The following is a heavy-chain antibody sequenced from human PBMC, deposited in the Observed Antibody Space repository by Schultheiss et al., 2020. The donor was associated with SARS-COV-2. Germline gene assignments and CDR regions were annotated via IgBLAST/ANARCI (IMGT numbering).Heavy chain of an antibody. D-gene: IGHD2-2*02. V-gene: IGHV1-8*01. J-gene: IGHJ3*02. CDR2: MNPNSGNT. CDR1: GYTFTSYD. Sequence: ASVKVSCKASGYTFTSYDINWVRQATGQGLEWMGWMNPNSGNTGYAQKFQGRVTMTRNTSISTAYMELSSLRSEDTAVYYCARDLVVPAAIDPTWFYPPHDAFDIWGQGTMVTVSS. CDR3: ARDLVVPAAIDPTWFYPPHDAFDI.